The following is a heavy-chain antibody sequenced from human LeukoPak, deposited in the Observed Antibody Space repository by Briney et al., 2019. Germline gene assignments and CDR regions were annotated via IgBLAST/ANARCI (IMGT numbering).Heavy chain of an antibody. D-gene: IGHD6-6*01. CDR1: GFTFDDYG. Sequence: GGSLRLSCAASGFTFDDYGLSWVRQAPGKGLEWVSSISSLTSTYIYYADSVKGRFTISRDNSKNTLYLQMSSLRAEDTAVYYCAQTGGLVPGRYFVYWGQGTLVTVSS. V-gene: IGHV3-21*04. J-gene: IGHJ4*02. CDR2: ISSLTSTYI. CDR3: AQTGGLVPGRYFVY.